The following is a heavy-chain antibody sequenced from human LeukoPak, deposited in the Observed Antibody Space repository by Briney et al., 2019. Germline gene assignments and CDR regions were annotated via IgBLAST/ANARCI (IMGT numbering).Heavy chain of an antibody. CDR1: GFTFSSYG. D-gene: IGHD5-24*01. J-gene: IGHJ4*02. Sequence: GGSLRLSCAASGFTFSSYGMSWVRQAPGEGLEWVSAISGSGSSTYYAASVKGRFTISRDNSKNTLYLQMNSLRAEDTAVYYCAKSGYNRFDYWGQGTLVTVSS. CDR3: AKSGYNRFDY. CDR2: ISGSGSST. V-gene: IGHV3-23*01.